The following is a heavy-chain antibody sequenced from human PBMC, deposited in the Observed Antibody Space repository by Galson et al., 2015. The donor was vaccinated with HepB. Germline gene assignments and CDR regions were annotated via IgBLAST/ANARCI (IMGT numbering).Heavy chain of an antibody. CDR3: ARVRITPHMVRGVMGLNYYYYMDV. Sequence: SVKVSCKASGYTFTGYYMHWVRQAPGQGLEWMGWINPNSGGTNYAQKFQGRVTMTRDTSISTAYMELSRLRSDDTAVYYCARVRITPHMVRGVMGLNYYYYMDVWGKGTTVTVSS. CDR1: GYTFTGYY. J-gene: IGHJ6*03. D-gene: IGHD3-10*01. V-gene: IGHV1-2*02. CDR2: INPNSGGT.